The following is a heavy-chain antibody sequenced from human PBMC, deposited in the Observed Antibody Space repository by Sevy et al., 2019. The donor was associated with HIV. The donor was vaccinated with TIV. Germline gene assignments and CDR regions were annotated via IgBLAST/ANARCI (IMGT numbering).Heavy chain of an antibody. CDR1: GDSISSSSYY. J-gene: IGHJ6*02. CDR3: ASEIVVVPAAIPPSEVDV. Sequence: SETLSLTCTVSGDSISSSSYYWGWIRQPPGKGLEWIGSIYYSGSTYYNPSLKSRVTISVDTSKNQFSLKLSSVTAADTAVYYCASEIVVVPAAIPPSEVDVWGQGTTVTVSS. CDR2: IYYSGST. D-gene: IGHD2-2*02. V-gene: IGHV4-39*01.